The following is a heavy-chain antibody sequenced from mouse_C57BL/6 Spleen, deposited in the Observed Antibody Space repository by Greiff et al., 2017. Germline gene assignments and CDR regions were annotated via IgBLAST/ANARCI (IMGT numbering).Heavy chain of an antibody. V-gene: IGHV3-6*01. J-gene: IGHJ4*01. CDR3: ARDDSSGPYYAMDY. CDR2: ISYDGSN. Sequence: EVQLQQSGPGLVKPSPSLSLTCSVTGYSITSGYYWNWIRQFPGNKLEWMGDISYDGSNNYNPSLKNRISITRDTSKNQFFLKLNSVTTEDTATYYGARDDSSGPYYAMDYWGQGTSVTVSS. D-gene: IGHD3-2*02. CDR1: GYSITSGYY.